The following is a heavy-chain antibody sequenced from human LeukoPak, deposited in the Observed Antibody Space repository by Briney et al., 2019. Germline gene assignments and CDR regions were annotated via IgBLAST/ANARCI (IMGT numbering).Heavy chain of an antibody. CDR1: GFTVSSNY. V-gene: IGHV3-66*01. J-gene: IGHJ4*02. D-gene: IGHD3-22*01. CDR2: IYSGGST. Sequence: GGSLRLSCAASGFTVSSNYMSWVRQAPGKGLEWVSVIYSGGSTYYADSVKSRFTISRDNSKNTLYPQMNSLRAEDTAVYYCASGHYYDSSGSFDYWGQGTLVTVSS. CDR3: ASGHYYDSSGSFDY.